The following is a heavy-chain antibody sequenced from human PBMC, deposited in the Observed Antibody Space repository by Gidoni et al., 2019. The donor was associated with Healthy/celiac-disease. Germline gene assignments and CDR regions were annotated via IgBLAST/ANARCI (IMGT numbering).Heavy chain of an antibody. Sequence: EVQLLESGGGLVQPGGSLRLSCAASGFTFSSYAMSWVRQAPGKGLEWVSAISGSGGSTYYADSVKGRFTISRDNSKNTLYLKMNSLRAEDTAVYYCAKDWGIAVAGTGFGDYWGQGTLVTVSS. CDR1: GFTFSSYA. CDR2: ISGSGGST. CDR3: AKDWGIAVAGTGFGDY. J-gene: IGHJ4*02. D-gene: IGHD6-19*01. V-gene: IGHV3-23*01.